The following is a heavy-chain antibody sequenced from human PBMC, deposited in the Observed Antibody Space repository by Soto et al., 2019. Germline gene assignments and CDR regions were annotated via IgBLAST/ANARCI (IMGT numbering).Heavy chain of an antibody. CDR3: ARDRGYDSFDY. CDR2: IKEDGSEK. V-gene: IGHV3-7*04. CDR1: EFTFSSYW. D-gene: IGHD5-12*01. J-gene: IGHJ4*02. Sequence: GGSLRLSCVAFEFTFSSYWMSWVRQAPGIGLEWVANIKEDGSEKYYVDSVKGRFTISRDNAKNSLYLQMNSLRAEDTAVYYCARDRGYDSFDYWGQGTLVTVSS.